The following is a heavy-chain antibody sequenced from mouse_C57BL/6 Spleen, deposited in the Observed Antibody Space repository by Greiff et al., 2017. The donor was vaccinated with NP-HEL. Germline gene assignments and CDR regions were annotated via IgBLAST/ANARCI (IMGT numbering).Heavy chain of an antibody. V-gene: IGHV1-64*01. D-gene: IGHD1-3*01. CDR2: IHPNSGST. CDR1: GYTFTSYW. J-gene: IGHJ4*01. CDR3: ARGELYYYAMDY. Sequence: QVQLQQPGAELVKPGASVKLSCKASGYTFTSYWMHWVKQRPGQGLEWIGMIHPNSGSTNYNEKFKSKATLTVDKSSSTAYMQLSSLTSEDSAVYYCARGELYYYAMDYWGQRTSVTVSS.